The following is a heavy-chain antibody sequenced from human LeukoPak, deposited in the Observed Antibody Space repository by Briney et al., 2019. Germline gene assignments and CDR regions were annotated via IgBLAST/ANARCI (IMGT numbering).Heavy chain of an antibody. J-gene: IGHJ4*02. Sequence: PSETLSLTCTVSGGSISSYYWSWIRQPPGKGLEWIGYIYYSGSTNYNPSLKSRVTISVDTSKNQFSLKLSSVTAADTAVYYCAREEGPITHYFDYWGQGTLVTVSS. D-gene: IGHD1-14*01. CDR3: AREEGPITHYFDY. V-gene: IGHV4-59*01. CDR2: IYYSGST. CDR1: GGSISSYY.